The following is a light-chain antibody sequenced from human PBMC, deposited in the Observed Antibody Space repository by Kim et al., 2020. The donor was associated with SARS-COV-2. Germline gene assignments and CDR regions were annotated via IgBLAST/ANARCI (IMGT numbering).Light chain of an antibody. CDR1: QTVSTY. J-gene: IGKJ4*01. CDR2: GAA. Sequence: VSPGERVTLSCRASQTVSTYLAWYQQRPGQAPRLLIYGAAIRATGIPARFSGSGSGTDFTLTINSLQSEDFAVYYCQQYTAWPLTFGGGTRVEIK. CDR3: QQYTAWPLT. V-gene: IGKV3D-15*01.